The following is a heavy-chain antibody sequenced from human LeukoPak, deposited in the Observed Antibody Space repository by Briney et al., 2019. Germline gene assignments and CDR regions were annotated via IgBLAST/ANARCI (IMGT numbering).Heavy chain of an antibody. Sequence: GESLKISCKGSGYSFTSYWIGWVRQMPGKGLEWMGIIYPGDSDTRYSPSFQGQVTISADKSISTAYLQWSSLKASDAAMYYCARPGQLGEYTPYHFDYWGQGILVTVSS. D-gene: IGHD3-16*01. CDR2: IYPGDSDT. CDR1: GYSFTSYW. CDR3: ARPGQLGEYTPYHFDY. V-gene: IGHV5-51*01. J-gene: IGHJ4*02.